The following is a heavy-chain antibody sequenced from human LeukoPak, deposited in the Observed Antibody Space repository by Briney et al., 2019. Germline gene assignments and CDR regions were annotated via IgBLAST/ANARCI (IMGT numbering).Heavy chain of an antibody. Sequence: ASVKVSCKASGYTFTSYGISWVRQALGQGLEWMGWISAYNGNTNYAQKLQGGVTMTTDTSTSTAYMELRSLRSDDTAVYYCARTKKIVVVPAASDWFDPWGQGTLVTVSS. D-gene: IGHD2-2*01. CDR1: GYTFTSYG. J-gene: IGHJ5*02. V-gene: IGHV1-18*01. CDR2: ISAYNGNT. CDR3: ARTKKIVVVPAASDWFDP.